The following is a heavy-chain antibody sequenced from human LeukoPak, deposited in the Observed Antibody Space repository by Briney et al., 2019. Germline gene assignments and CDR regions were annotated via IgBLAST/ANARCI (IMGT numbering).Heavy chain of an antibody. CDR1: GFTFDDYA. J-gene: IGHJ4*02. Sequence: TGGSLRLSCAAYGFTFDDYAMHWVRQAPGKGLVWVSIISGDGGSTYYADSVKGRFTISRDNSKNSPYLQMNSLRTEDTALYYCAKASPSYVWGSYRLRPFDYWGQGTLVTVSS. CDR3: AKASPSYVWGSYRLRPFDY. D-gene: IGHD3-16*02. CDR2: ISGDGGST. V-gene: IGHV3-43*02.